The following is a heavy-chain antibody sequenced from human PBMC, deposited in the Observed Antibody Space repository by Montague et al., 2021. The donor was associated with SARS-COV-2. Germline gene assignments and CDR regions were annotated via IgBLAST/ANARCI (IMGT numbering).Heavy chain of an antibody. CDR2: IYHSGST. CDR1: GGSISSSNW. J-gene: IGHJ2*01. D-gene: IGHD6-6*01. V-gene: IGHV4-4*02. CDR3: ARLRSSSNWYFDL. Sequence: SETLSLTCAVSGGSISSSNWWSWVRQPPGKGLEWIGEIYHSGSTNYNPSLKSRVTISVDKSKNQFSLKLSSVTAADTAVYYCARLRSSSNWYFDLWGRGTLVTVSS.